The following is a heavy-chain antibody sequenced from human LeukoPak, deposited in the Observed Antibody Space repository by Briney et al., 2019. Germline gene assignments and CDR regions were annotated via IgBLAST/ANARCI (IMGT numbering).Heavy chain of an antibody. V-gene: IGHV4-30-2*01. CDR3: ARGKGYCSGGSCYETTDHFDY. J-gene: IGHJ4*02. CDR1: GGSISSGGYS. Sequence: PSETLSLTCTVSGGSISSGGYSWSWIRQPPGKGLEWIGYIYHSGSTYYNPSLKSRVTISVDRSKNQFSLKLSSVTAADTAVYYCARGKGYCSGGSCYETTDHFDYWGQGTLVTVSS. D-gene: IGHD2-15*01. CDR2: IYHSGST.